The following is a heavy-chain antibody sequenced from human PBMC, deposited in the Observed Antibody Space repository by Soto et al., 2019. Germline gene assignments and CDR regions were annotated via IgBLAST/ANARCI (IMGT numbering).Heavy chain of an antibody. Sequence: QVQLVEAGGGVVQPGRSLRLSCAASGFTFSSYAMHWVRQAPGKGLEWVAVISYDGSNKYYADSVKGRFTISRDNSKNTLDLQMNSLRAEDTAVYYCARGSGYDRPFDYWGQGTLVTVSS. D-gene: IGHD5-12*01. V-gene: IGHV3-30-3*01. CDR3: ARGSGYDRPFDY. J-gene: IGHJ4*02. CDR1: GFTFSSYA. CDR2: ISYDGSNK.